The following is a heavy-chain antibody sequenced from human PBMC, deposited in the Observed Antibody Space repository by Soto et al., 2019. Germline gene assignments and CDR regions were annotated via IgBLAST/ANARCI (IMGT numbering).Heavy chain of an antibody. Sequence: SETLSLTCTVSGGSISSSSYYWGWIRQPPGKGLEWIGSIYYSGSTYYNPSLKSRVTISVDTSKNQFSLKLSSVTAADTAVYYCAVYSIAAAGTGFDYWGQGTLVTVSS. D-gene: IGHD6-13*01. CDR2: IYYSGST. V-gene: IGHV4-39*01. CDR1: GGSISSSSYY. CDR3: AVYSIAAAGTGFDY. J-gene: IGHJ4*02.